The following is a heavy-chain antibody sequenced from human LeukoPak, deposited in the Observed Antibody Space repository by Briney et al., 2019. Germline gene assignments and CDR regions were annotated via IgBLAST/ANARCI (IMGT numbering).Heavy chain of an antibody. J-gene: IGHJ4*02. Sequence: GASVKVSCKVSGYTLTELSMHWVRQAPGKGLERMGGFDPEDGETIYAQKFQGRVTMTEDTSTDTAYMELSSLRSEDTAVYYCATIGWYDLGPRGYSYGSDYWGQGTLVTVSS. CDR2: FDPEDGET. D-gene: IGHD5-18*01. CDR1: GYTLTELS. V-gene: IGHV1-24*01. CDR3: ATIGWYDLGPRGYSYGSDY.